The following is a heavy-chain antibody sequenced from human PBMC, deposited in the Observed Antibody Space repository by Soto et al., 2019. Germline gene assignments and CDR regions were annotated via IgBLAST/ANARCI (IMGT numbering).Heavy chain of an antibody. D-gene: IGHD3-10*01. J-gene: IGHJ4*02. CDR3: ARGGDNSPWYYSL. V-gene: IGHV4-59*01. CDR2: IFSNGRT. CDR1: AGSISNNY. Sequence: QVQLHESGPGLVKPSETLSLTCTVSAGSISNNYCSWIRQPPGRVLEWIGYIFSNGRTNYNPSLESRVTISVDTSKNQLSLKLRSVTAADTAVYYCARGGDNSPWYYSLWGQGTLVAVSS.